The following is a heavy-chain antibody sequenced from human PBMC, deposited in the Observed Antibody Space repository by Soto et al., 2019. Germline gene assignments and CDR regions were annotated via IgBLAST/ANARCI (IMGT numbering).Heavy chain of an antibody. D-gene: IGHD5-12*01. CDR2: ISYDGSNK. CDR3: AAQYSGYDSRPDYYDYGMDV. J-gene: IGHJ6*02. V-gene: IGHV3-30*03. Sequence: QVQLVESGGGVVQPGRSLRLSCAASGFTFSSYGMHWVRQAPGKGLEWVAVISYDGSNKYYADSVKGRFTISRDNSKNTLYLQMNSLRAEDTAVYYCAAQYSGYDSRPDYYDYGMDVWGQGTTVTVSS. CDR1: GFTFSSYG.